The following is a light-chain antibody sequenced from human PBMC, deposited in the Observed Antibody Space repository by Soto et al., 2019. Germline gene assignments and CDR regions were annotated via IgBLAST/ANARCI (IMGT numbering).Light chain of an antibody. CDR3: RQHYTTPFT. CDR1: QSVLYSSNNNNY. Sequence: DIVMTQSPDSLAVSLGERATINCKSSQSVLYSSNNNNYLAWYQQKPGQPPKLLIYWASTRESGVPDRFSGSGSGTDFTLTISSLQAEDVAVYYCRQHYTTPFTFGPGTKVDIK. J-gene: IGKJ3*01. V-gene: IGKV4-1*01. CDR2: WAS.